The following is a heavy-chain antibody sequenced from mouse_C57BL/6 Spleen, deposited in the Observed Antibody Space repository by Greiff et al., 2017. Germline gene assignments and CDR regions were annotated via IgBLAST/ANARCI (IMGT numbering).Heavy chain of an antibody. V-gene: IGHV1-69*01. CDR3: ARSPVYYGRSYAMDY. CDR1: GYTFTSYW. CDR2: IDPSDSYT. J-gene: IGHJ4*01. Sequence: QVQLQQPGAELVMPGASVKLSCKASGYTFTSYWMHWVKQRPGQGLEWIGEIDPSDSYTNYNQKFKGKSTLTVDKSSSTAYMQLSSLTSEDSAVYYCARSPVYYGRSYAMDYWGQGTSVTVSS. D-gene: IGHD1-1*01.